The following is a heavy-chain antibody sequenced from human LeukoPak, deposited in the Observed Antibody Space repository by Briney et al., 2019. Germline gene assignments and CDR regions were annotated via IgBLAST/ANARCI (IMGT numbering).Heavy chain of an antibody. CDR1: GYTFTSYG. D-gene: IGHD3-10*01. CDR3: ARDQDYYGSGSYSDFDY. V-gene: IGHV1-18*01. Sequence: GASVKVSCKASGYTFTSYGINWVRQAPGQGLEWMGWISAYNGNTNYAQKLQGRVTMTTDTSTSTAYMELRSLRSDDTAVYYCARDQDYYGSGSYSDFDYWGQGTLVTVSS. CDR2: ISAYNGNT. J-gene: IGHJ4*02.